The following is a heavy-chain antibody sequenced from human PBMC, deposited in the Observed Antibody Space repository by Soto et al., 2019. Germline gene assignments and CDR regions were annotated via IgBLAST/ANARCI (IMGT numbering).Heavy chain of an antibody. J-gene: IGHJ3*02. CDR2: ISPYSGGT. D-gene: IGHD3-9*01. CDR3: ARTELRYFDWLEQKAFDI. Sequence: ASVKVSCKASGYTFTTYDLSWVRQAPGQGLEWMGRISPYSGGTNYAQKFQGRVTMTRDTSISTAYMELSRLRSDDTAVYYCARTELRYFDWLEQKAFDIWGQGTMVTVSS. CDR1: GYTFTTYD. V-gene: IGHV1-2*06.